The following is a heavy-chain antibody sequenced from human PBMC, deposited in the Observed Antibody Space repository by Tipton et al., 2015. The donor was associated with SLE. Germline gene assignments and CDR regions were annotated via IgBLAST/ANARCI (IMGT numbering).Heavy chain of an antibody. J-gene: IGHJ4*02. Sequence: TLSLTCTVSGGSISSNYWSWIRQPPGKGLEWIGYIYYSGSTNYNPSLKSRVTISVDTSKNQFSLKLSSVTAAGTAVYYCARSAGYGSSWAHFDYWGQGTLVTVSS. CDR3: ARSAGYGSSWAHFDY. CDR2: IYYSGST. D-gene: IGHD6-13*01. CDR1: GGSISSNY. V-gene: IGHV4-59*01.